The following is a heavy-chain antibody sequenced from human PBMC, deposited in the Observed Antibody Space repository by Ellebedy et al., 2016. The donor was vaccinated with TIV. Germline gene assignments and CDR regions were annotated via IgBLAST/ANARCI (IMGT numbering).Heavy chain of an antibody. CDR1: GGSFSGYY. Sequence: MPSETLSLTCAVYGGSFSGYYWTWIRQPPSKGLEWIGDVNHSGSSNYNSSLRSRVTISVDTSKNQFYLKLSSVTAADTAVYYCARRDGVMGSGGYYYYGMDVWGQGTTVTVSS. CDR2: VNHSGSS. V-gene: IGHV4-34*01. D-gene: IGHD2-8*01. CDR3: ARRDGVMGSGGYYYYGMDV. J-gene: IGHJ6*02.